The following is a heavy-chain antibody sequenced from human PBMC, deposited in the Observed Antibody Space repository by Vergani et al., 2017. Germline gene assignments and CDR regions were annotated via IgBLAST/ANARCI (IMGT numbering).Heavy chain of an antibody. CDR2: IKSDGSIT. D-gene: IGHD5-12*01. J-gene: IGHJ5*01. CDR1: GFSFSGYW. V-gene: IGHV3-74*02. CDR3: VRARCSGPCFMSNWFDS. Sequence: EVQLVESGGGLIHPGGSLRLSCEGSGFSFSGYWMHWVRHSPEKGLVWVSRIKSDGSITNYADSVKGRFTISRDNAKNTVYLEMNSLRGDDTAIYYCVRARCSGPCFMSNWFDSWGQGTLVTVSS.